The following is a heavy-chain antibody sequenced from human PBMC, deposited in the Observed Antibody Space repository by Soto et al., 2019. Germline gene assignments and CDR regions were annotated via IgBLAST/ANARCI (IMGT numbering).Heavy chain of an antibody. V-gene: IGHV3-23*01. J-gene: IGHJ4*02. CDR2: ISGSGGST. CDR1: GFTFSSYA. CDR3: AKRARRDSSRPPFDY. Sequence: PGGSLRLSCAASGFTFSSYAMSWVRQAPGKGLEWVSAISGSGGSTYYADSAKGRFTISRDNSKNTLYLQMNSLRAEDTAVYYCAKRARRDSSRPPFDYWGQGTLVTVSS. D-gene: IGHD3-22*01.